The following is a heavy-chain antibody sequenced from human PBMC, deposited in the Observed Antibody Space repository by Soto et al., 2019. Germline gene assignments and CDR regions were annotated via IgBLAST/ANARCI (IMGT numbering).Heavy chain of an antibody. D-gene: IGHD3-3*01. Sequence: PGGSLRLSCAASGFTFSDSAMDWVRQAPGKGLEYIGRVRNKANSYSTEYAASVKGRFTISRDDSKNSLYLQMNSLKTEDTAVYYCATVGRVVPRFDYWGQGTLVTVSS. CDR2: VRNKANSYST. CDR3: ATVGRVVPRFDY. J-gene: IGHJ4*02. V-gene: IGHV3-72*01. CDR1: GFTFSDSA.